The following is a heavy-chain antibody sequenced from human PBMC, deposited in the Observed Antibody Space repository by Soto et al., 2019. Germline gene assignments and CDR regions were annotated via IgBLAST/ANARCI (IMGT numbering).Heavy chain of an antibody. CDR1: GGSFSVHS. J-gene: IGHJ5*01. V-gene: IGHV4-34*01. D-gene: IGHD3-22*01. Sequence: SETLSLTCAVYGGSFSVHSWTWIRHSPGKGLEWIGDINHSGRVNYSPSLKSRVTISLDTSKNQFSLTLSAVTAADTAMYYCSTRAYDTNGYYRFDPWGQGTLVTVSS. CDR2: INHSGRV. CDR3: STRAYDTNGYYRFDP.